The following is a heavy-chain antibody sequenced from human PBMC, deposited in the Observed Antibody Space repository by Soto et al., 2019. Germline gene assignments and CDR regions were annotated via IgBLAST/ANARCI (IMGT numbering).Heavy chain of an antibody. CDR2: IYYSGTT. CDR3: ARGPLMTSYYGSASRDRGYFDF. D-gene: IGHD3-10*01. J-gene: IGHJ4*02. Sequence: SETLSLTCIVSGGSINSSYYWGWIRQPPGKAPEWIGSIYYSGTTYYNPSLKSRVTISVVTSKNQLSLNVTSVTAADTAVYYCARGPLMTSYYGSASRDRGYFDFWGQGTLVTVS. CDR1: GGSINSSYY. V-gene: IGHV4-39*07.